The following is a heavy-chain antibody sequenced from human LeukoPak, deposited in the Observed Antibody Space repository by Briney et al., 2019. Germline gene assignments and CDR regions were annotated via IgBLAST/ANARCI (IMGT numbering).Heavy chain of an antibody. CDR2: ISSSSSYI. CDR3: ARENGPYNWFDP. V-gene: IGHV3-21*01. Sequence: GGSLRLSCAASGFTFSSYSMNWVRQAPGKGLEWISSISSSSSYIYYADSVKGRFTISRDNAKNSLYLQMNSLRAEDTAVYYCARENGPYNWFDPWGQGTLVTVSS. D-gene: IGHD2-8*01. CDR1: GFTFSSYS. J-gene: IGHJ5*02.